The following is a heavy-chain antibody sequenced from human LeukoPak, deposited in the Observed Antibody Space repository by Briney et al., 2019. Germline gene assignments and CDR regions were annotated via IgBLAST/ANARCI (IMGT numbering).Heavy chain of an antibody. D-gene: IGHD6-13*01. J-gene: IGHJ4*02. V-gene: IGHV3-33*01. CDR3: ARGYSSSWYDY. CDR1: GFTFSSYG. Sequence: PGRSLRLSCAASGFTFSSYGMHWVRQAPGKGLERVAVIWYDGSNKYYADSVKGRFTISRDNSKNTLYLQMNSLRAEDTAMYYCARGYSSSWYDYWGQGTLVTVSS. CDR2: IWYDGSNK.